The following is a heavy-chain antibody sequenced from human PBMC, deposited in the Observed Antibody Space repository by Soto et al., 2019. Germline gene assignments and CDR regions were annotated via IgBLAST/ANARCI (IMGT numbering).Heavy chain of an antibody. D-gene: IGHD6-13*01. Sequence: QLQLQESGPGLVKPSETLSLTCTVSGGSISSSSYYWDWIRQPPGKGLEWIGTISYSGSTYYNPSLQSRVSISVDTSQNQFSLKLNSVTAADTAVYYCLGYSSSWGYDYFDYWGQGTLVTVSS. J-gene: IGHJ4*02. CDR2: ISYSGST. CDR3: LGYSSSWGYDYFDY. CDR1: GGSISSSSYY. V-gene: IGHV4-39*01.